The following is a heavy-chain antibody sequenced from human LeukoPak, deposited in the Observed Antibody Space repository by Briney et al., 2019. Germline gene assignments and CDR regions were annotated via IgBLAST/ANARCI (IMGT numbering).Heavy chain of an antibody. J-gene: IGHJ4*02. CDR1: GGSISSSSYY. V-gene: IGHV4-39*01. CDR2: IYYSGST. D-gene: IGHD3-22*01. CDR3: ASPYDSSGYRY. Sequence: PSETLSLTCTVSGGSISSSSYYWGWIRQPPGKGLEWIGSIYYSGSTYYNPSLKSRVTISVDTSKNQFSLKLSSVTAADTAVYYCASPYDSSGYRYWGQGTLVTVSS.